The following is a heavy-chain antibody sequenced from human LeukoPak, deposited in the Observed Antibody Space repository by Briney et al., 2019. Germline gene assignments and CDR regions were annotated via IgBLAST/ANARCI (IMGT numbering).Heavy chain of an antibody. D-gene: IGHD6-19*01. J-gene: IGHJ4*02. CDR3: ARGKSTGRYSSGWYDYFDH. V-gene: IGHV4-39*01. CDR2: IYYSGST. Sequence: SETLSLTCTVSGGSISSSSYYWGWIRQPPGKGLEWIGSIYYSGSTYYNPSLKSRVTISVDTSKNQFSLKLSSVTAADTAVYYCARGKSTGRYSSGWYDYFDHWGQGTLVTVSS. CDR1: GGSISSSSYY.